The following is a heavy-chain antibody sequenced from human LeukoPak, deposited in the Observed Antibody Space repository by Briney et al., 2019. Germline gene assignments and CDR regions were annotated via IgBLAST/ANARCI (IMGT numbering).Heavy chain of an antibody. CDR3: ARDLNTVTDY. Sequence: SVKVSCKASGYTFTGYYMHWVRQAPGQGLEWMGGIIPIFGTANYAQKFQGRVTITADESTSTAYMELSSLRSEDTAVYYCARDLNTVTDYWGQGTLVTVSS. CDR1: GYTFTGYY. CDR2: IIPIFGTA. V-gene: IGHV1-69*13. D-gene: IGHD4-17*01. J-gene: IGHJ4*02.